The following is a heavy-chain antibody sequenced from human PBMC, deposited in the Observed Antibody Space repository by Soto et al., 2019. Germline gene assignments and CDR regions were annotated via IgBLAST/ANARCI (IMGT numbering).Heavy chain of an antibody. CDR3: ERQGWVNWFDP. Sequence: PSETLSLTCAVYGGSFSGYYWSWIRQPPGKGLEWIGEINHSGSTNYNPSLKSRVTISVDTSKNQFSLKLSSVTAADTAVYYCERQGWVNWFDPWGQGTLVTVSS. V-gene: IGHV4-34*01. D-gene: IGHD6-19*01. J-gene: IGHJ5*02. CDR1: GGSFSGYY. CDR2: INHSGST.